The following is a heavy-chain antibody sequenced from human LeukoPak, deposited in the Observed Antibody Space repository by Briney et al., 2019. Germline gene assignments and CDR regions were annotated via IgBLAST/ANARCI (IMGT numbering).Heavy chain of an antibody. V-gene: IGHV3-7*03. CDR1: GFTFSNYW. Sequence: SGGSLRLSCAASGFTFSNYWMSWVRQAPGKGLEWVTNIKQDGSAKYYVDSVKGRFTTSRDNTKNSLFLQMNSLRAKDTAVYYCARDNDGFDIWGQGTIVTVSS. J-gene: IGHJ3*02. CDR2: IKQDGSAK. CDR3: ARDNDGFDI.